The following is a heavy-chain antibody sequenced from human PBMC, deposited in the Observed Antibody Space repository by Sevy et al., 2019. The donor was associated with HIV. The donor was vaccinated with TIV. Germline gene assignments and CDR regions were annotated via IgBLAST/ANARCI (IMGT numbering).Heavy chain of an antibody. CDR1: GFTFSSYW. D-gene: IGHD2-15*01. V-gene: IGHV3-7*01. CDR3: ARVITGSYYYYGMDV. Sequence: GGSLRLSCAASGFTFSSYWMSWVRQAPGKGLEWVANIKQDGSEKYYVDSVKGRFTISRDNAKNSLYLQMNSLGAEDTAVYYCARVITGSYYYYGMDVWGQGTTVTVSS. CDR2: IKQDGSEK. J-gene: IGHJ6*02.